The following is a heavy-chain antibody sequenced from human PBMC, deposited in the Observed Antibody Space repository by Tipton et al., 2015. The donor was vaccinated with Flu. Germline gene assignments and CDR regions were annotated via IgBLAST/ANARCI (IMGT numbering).Heavy chain of an antibody. V-gene: IGHV4-4*07. CDR1: GGSISSYY. CDR3: GRDATYDILTGYHGMDV. Sequence: TLSLTCTVSGGSISSYYWSWIRQPAGKGLEWIGRIYKSGSTNYNPSLKSRVTMSVDTSKNQFSLKLSPVTAADTAVYYCGRDATYDILTGYHGMDVRGQGTTVTVSS. CDR2: IYKSGST. J-gene: IGHJ6*02. D-gene: IGHD3-9*01.